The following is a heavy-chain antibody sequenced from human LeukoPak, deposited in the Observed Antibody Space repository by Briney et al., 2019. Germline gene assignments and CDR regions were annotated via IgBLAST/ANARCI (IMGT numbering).Heavy chain of an antibody. CDR3: ARVAAGIGFFQH. CDR1: GGSISSSSYY. V-gene: IGHV4-39*07. D-gene: IGHD6-13*01. J-gene: IGHJ1*01. CDR2: IHHSGST. Sequence: SETLSLTCTVSGGSISSSSYYWGWIRQPPGKGLEWIRNIHHSGSTYYNPSLKSRVTISVDTSKNQLSLKVSSVTAADTAVYYCARVAAGIGFFQHWGQGTLVTVSS.